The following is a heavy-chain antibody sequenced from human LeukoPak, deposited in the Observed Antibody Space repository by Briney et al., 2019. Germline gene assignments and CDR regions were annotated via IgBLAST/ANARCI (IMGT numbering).Heavy chain of an antibody. D-gene: IGHD3-10*01. Sequence: PGGSLRLSCAASGFTFSSYSMNWVRQAPGKGLEWVSSISSSSSYIYYADSVKGRFTISRDNAKNSLYLQMNSLRAEDTAVYYCARVYGSGTYYNDYCGQGTLVTVSS. CDR3: ARVYGSGTYYNDY. V-gene: IGHV3-21*01. J-gene: IGHJ4*02. CDR2: ISSSSSYI. CDR1: GFTFSSYS.